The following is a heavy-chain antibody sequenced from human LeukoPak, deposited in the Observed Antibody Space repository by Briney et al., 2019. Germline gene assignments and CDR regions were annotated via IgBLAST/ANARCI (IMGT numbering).Heavy chain of an antibody. D-gene: IGHD5-12*01. J-gene: IGHJ3*02. CDR1: GYTFISYD. V-gene: IGHV1-8*01. CDR2: MNPNSGNT. CDR3: ARVYSGYDSDAFDI. Sequence: GASVKVSCKASGYTFISYDINWVRQATGQGLEWMGWMNPNSGNTGYAQKFQGRVTMTRNASISTAYMELSSLRSEDTAVYYCARVYSGYDSDAFDIWGQGTMVTVSS.